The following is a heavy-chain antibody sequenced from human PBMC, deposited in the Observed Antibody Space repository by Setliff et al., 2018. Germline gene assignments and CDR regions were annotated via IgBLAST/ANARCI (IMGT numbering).Heavy chain of an antibody. CDR1: GYTFTSYA. Sequence: ASVKVSCKASGYTFTSYAMHWVRQAPGQRLEWMGWINAGNGNTKYSQKFQGRVTITRDTSASTAYMELSSLRSEDTAVYYCVRDSGPQRYYFDYWGQGTLVTVSS. V-gene: IGHV1-3*01. CDR2: INAGNGNT. CDR3: VRDSGPQRYYFDY. J-gene: IGHJ4*02. D-gene: IGHD2-15*01.